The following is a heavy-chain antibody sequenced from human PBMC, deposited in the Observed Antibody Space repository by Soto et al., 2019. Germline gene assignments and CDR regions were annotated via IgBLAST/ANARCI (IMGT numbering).Heavy chain of an antibody. D-gene: IGHD6-13*01. CDR3: ARTRIAAAGAYYYYYGMDV. CDR2: INHSGST. V-gene: IGHV4-34*01. CDR1: GGAFSGYY. Sequence: ASETLSLTRAVYGGAFSGYYRRWIRLPPGKGLEWIGEINHSGSTNYNPSLKSRVTISVDTSKNQFSLKLSSVTAADTAVYYCARTRIAAAGAYYYYYGMDVWGQGTTVTVSS. J-gene: IGHJ6*02.